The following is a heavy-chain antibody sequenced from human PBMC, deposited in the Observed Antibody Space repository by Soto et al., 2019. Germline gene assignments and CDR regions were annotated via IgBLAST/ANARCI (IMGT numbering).Heavy chain of an antibody. Sequence: GESLKISCKGSGYSFTSYWIGWVRQMPGKGLEWMGIIYPGDSDTRYSPSFQGQVTISADKSISTAYLQWSSLKASDTAMYYCARPATFNYYYYGMDVWGQGTTVTVSS. CDR3: ARPATFNYYYYGMDV. D-gene: IGHD6-25*01. J-gene: IGHJ6*02. CDR2: IYPGDSDT. CDR1: GYSFTSYW. V-gene: IGHV5-51*01.